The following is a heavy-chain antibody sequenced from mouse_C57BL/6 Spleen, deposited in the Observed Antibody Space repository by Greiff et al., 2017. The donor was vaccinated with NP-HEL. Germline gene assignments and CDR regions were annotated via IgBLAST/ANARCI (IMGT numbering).Heavy chain of an antibody. CDR2: ILPGSGST. V-gene: IGHV1-9*01. CDR1: GYTFTGYW. CDR3: ARGGGLYYSNFAWFAY. J-gene: IGHJ3*01. D-gene: IGHD2-5*01. Sequence: QVQLKQSGAELMKPGASVKLSCKATGYTFTGYWIEWVKQRPGHGLEWIGEILPGSGSTNYNEKFKGKATFTADTSSNTAYMQLRSLTTEDSAIYYCARGGGLYYSNFAWFAYWGQGTLVTVSA.